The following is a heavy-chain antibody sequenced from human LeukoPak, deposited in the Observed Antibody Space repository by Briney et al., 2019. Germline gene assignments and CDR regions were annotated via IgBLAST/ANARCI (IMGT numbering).Heavy chain of an antibody. J-gene: IGHJ3*02. CDR3: ARDSGRFDVFDI. D-gene: IGHD3-10*01. CDR2: IYSDGRT. V-gene: IGHV3-53*01. CDR1: GFTVSTNY. Sequence: GSLRLSCAASGFTVSTNYMSWVRQAPGKGLEWVSVIYSDGRTYYADSVKGRFTISRDNSKNTLYLQMNSLRAEGTAVYYCARDSGRFDVFDIWGQGTMVTVSS.